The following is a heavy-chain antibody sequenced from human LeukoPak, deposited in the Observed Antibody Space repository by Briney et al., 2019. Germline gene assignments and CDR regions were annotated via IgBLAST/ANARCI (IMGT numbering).Heavy chain of an antibody. V-gene: IGHV3-21*01. CDR2: ITSSSTYV. CDR3: ARVAPDSNFDSNGFYPFDY. CDR1: EFTFSNYN. D-gene: IGHD3-22*01. J-gene: IGHJ4*02. Sequence: GGSLRLSCEASEFTFSNYNMNWVRQAPGQRLEWVSSITSSSTYVFYADSVKGRFTISRDNAQNSLYLQMNNLRAEDTAVYYCARVAPDSNFDSNGFYPFDYWGQGVLVTVSP.